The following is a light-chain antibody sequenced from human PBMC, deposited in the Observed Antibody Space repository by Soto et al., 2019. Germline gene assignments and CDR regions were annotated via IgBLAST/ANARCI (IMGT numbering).Light chain of an antibody. CDR1: QSVLYSSNNKNY. Sequence: DIVMTQSPDSLVVSLGERAAINCKSSQSVLYSSNNKNYLAWYQQKPGQPPKLLIYWASTRDSGVPDRFSGGGSGTDFTLTISSLQAEDVAVYYCQQYSNTPLTFGGGTRVEIK. V-gene: IGKV4-1*01. J-gene: IGKJ4*01. CDR2: WAS. CDR3: QQYSNTPLT.